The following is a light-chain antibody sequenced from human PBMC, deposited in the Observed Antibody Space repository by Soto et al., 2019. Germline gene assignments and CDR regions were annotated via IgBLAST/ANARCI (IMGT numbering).Light chain of an antibody. CDR3: QQYNSSWWT. CDR2: DAS. J-gene: IGKJ1*01. V-gene: IGKV1-5*01. Sequence: DIQMTQSPSTLSASVGDRVTITCRASQSISSWLAWYQQKPGKAPKLLIYDASSLESGVPSRFSGSGSGIEFTLTISSLQPDDFATYYCQQYNSSWWTFGQGTKVEIK. CDR1: QSISSW.